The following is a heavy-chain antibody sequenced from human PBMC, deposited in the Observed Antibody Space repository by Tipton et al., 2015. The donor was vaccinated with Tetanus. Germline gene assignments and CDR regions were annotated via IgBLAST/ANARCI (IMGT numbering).Heavy chain of an antibody. V-gene: IGHV4-30-2*01. D-gene: IGHD2/OR15-2a*01. Sequence: TLSLTCTVSGGSITSGAYLWGWIRQPPGKGLEWIGYIYHSGSPYYNPSLKSRVTLSVDTSMNQFSLQLSSATAADTGVYYCAREDYFDISAFDIWGQGTMVTVSS. CDR1: GGSITSGAYL. CDR2: IYHSGSP. J-gene: IGHJ3*02. CDR3: AREDYFDISAFDI.